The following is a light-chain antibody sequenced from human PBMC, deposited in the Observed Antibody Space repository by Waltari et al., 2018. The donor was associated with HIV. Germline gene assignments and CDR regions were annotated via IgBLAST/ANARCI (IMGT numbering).Light chain of an antibody. J-gene: IGKJ3*01. Sequence: DIQITQSPSSLSASVGDRVTIACRASQSISTYLNWYQLKPGKAPKLLISAASTLQSGVPSRFSGSGSGTDFTLTLSSLQPEDFATYFCLQSYTSPLTFGPGTKVEIK. CDR3: LQSYTSPLT. CDR2: AAS. CDR1: QSISTY. V-gene: IGKV1-39*01.